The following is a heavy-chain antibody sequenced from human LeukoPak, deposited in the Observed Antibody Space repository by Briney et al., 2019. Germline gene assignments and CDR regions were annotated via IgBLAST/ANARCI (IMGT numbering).Heavy chain of an antibody. J-gene: IGHJ6*03. V-gene: IGHV1-2*06. Sequence: ASVKVSCKASGYTFTGYYMHWVRQAPGQGLEWMGRINPNSGGTNYAQKFQGRVTMTRDTSISTAYMELSRLRSDDTAVYYCARSHHYYYYMDVWGKGTTVTVSS. CDR3: ARSHHYYYYMDV. CDR2: INPNSGGT. CDR1: GYTFTGYY.